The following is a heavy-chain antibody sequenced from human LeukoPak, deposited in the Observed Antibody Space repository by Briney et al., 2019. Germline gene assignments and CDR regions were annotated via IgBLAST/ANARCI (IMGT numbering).Heavy chain of an antibody. V-gene: IGHV4-61*02. D-gene: IGHD3-3*02. CDR3: ARGHFTYYFDY. CDR2: IYTSGST. CDR1: GGSISSGSYY. J-gene: IGHJ4*02. Sequence: SETLSLTCTVSGGSISSGSYYWSWIRQPAGKGLEWIGPIYTSGSTNYNPSLKSRVTISVDTSKNQFSLKLSSVTAADTAVYYCARGHFTYYFDYWGQGTLVTVSS.